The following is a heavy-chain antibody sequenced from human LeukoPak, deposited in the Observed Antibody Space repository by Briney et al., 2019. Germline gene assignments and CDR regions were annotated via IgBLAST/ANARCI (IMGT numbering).Heavy chain of an antibody. CDR3: ARDRAGFYSVDY. J-gene: IGHJ4*02. Sequence: GGSLRLSCAASGFAFSSFSMHWVRQAPGKGLEHLAFIIPDGSDKYHADSVKGRFTLSGDNSKTTLYLQMNSLRAEDTAVYYCARDRAGFYSVDYWGQGTLVTVSS. CDR2: IIPDGSDK. V-gene: IGHV3-30*19. D-gene: IGHD2-15*01. CDR1: GFAFSSFS.